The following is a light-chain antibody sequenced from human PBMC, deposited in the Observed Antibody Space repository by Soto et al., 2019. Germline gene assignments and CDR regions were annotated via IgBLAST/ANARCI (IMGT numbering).Light chain of an antibody. V-gene: IGLV1-51*01. CDR2: DNN. J-gene: IGLJ1*01. CDR1: SSNIGNNF. CDR3: GSWVSRLTDV. Sequence: QSVLTQPPSVSAATGQMVTISCYGSSSNIGNNFVTLYQQLPGTAPKLLIYDNNKRPSGIPDRFSGSQPDTSATLGIAGLQTGDQAVYYCGSWVSRLTDVCGTGTKLTGL.